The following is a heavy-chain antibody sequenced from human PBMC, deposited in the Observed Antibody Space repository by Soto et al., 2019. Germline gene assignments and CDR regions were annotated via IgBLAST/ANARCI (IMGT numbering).Heavy chain of an antibody. Sequence: GRSIRLACTTSGFTFNSVAMSWVHQAPGKGRDWVSAISRSGGSTSSAASVKGRFTISRDNSKDTLYLQMSSLRAEDTAVYYCARVFSCCSDSRSVVWGPRPLVSVPS. CDR1: GFTFNSVA. D-gene: IGHD2-15*01. CDR3: ARVFSCCSDSRSVV. J-gene: IGHJ4*02. V-gene: IGHV3-23*01. CDR2: ISRSGGST.